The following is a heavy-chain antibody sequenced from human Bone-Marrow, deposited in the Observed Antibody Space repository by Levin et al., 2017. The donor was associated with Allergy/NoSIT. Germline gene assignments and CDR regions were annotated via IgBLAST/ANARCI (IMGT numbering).Heavy chain of an antibody. CDR2: IRGDGDMT. J-gene: IGHJ6*03. CDR3: AKNDYKWGYYYYYMDF. V-gene: IGHV3-23*01. Sequence: GESLKISCAVSGFTIRNNAMTWVRQAPGKGLEWVSSIRGDGDMTYYADSVKGRFIISRDTAKNTLDLQMNSLRVEDAAVYYCAKNDYKWGYYYYYMDFWGKGTTVTISS. CDR1: GFTIRNNA. D-gene: IGHD7-27*01.